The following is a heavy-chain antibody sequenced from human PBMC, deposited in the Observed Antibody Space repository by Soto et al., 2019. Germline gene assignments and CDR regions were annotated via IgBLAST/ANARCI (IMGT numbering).Heavy chain of an antibody. CDR2: IYWNDDK. CDR3: AHRPYIIAAAGTERFDP. V-gene: IGHV2-5*01. CDR1: GFSLSTSGVG. Sequence: GSGPTLVNPTQTLTLTCTFSGFSLSTSGVGVGWIRQPPGKALEWLALIYWNDDKRYSPSLKSRLTITKDTSKNQVVLTMTNMDPVDTATYYCAHRPYIIAAAGTERFDPWGQGTLVTVSS. J-gene: IGHJ5*02. D-gene: IGHD6-13*01.